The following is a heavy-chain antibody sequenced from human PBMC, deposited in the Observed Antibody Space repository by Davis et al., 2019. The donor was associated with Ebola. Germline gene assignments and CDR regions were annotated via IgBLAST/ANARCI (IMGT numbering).Heavy chain of an antibody. CDR1: GGTFSSYA. Sequence: AASVKVSCKASGGTFSSYAISWVRQAPGQGLEWMGGIIPIFGTANYAQKFQGRVTITADKSTSTAYMELSSLRSEDTAVYYCARALGYSGSYYGYWGQGTLVTVSS. V-gene: IGHV1-69*06. CDR3: ARALGYSGSYYGY. CDR2: IIPIFGTA. D-gene: IGHD1-26*01. J-gene: IGHJ4*02.